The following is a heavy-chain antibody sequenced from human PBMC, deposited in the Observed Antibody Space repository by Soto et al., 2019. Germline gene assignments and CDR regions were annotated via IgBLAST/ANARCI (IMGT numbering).Heavy chain of an antibody. J-gene: IGHJ4*02. D-gene: IGHD2-15*01. CDR1: GFSFSDYA. V-gene: IGHV3-49*04. Sequence: GGSLRLSCTASGFSFSDYAVSWVRQAPGKGLEWVSSIRTKIYRETTQYAASVKGRFTISRDDSESTAYLQMNSLKTEGTAVYYCARDIFDATGKYFDFWGQGTLVTVSS. CDR2: IRTKIYRETT. CDR3: ARDIFDATGKYFDF.